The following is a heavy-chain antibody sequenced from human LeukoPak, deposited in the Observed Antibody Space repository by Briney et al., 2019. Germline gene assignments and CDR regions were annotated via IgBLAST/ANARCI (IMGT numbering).Heavy chain of an antibody. CDR3: ARGGEYSGSYYDWFDP. D-gene: IGHD1-26*01. J-gene: IGHJ5*02. V-gene: IGHV1-8*03. Sequence: GASVKVSCKASGYTFTSYDINWVRQATGQGREWMGWMNPNSGNTRNAQKFQGRVTITRNTSINTAYMALSSLRSEDTAVYYCARGGEYSGSYYDWFDPWGQGTLATVSS. CDR1: GYTFTSYD. CDR2: MNPNSGNT.